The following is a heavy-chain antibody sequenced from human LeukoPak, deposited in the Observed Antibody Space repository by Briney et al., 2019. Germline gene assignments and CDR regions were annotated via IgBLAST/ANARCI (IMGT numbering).Heavy chain of an antibody. D-gene: IGHD1-26*01. CDR1: GGTFSSYA. J-gene: IGHJ4*02. V-gene: IGHV1-69*13. Sequence: SVKVSCKASGGTFSSYAISWVRQAPGQGLEWMGGIIPIFGTANYAQKFQGRVTITADESTSTAFMELSSLRSEDTAVYYCARADSGSYCVDYWGQGTLVTVSS. CDR2: IIPIFGTA. CDR3: ARADSGSYCVDY.